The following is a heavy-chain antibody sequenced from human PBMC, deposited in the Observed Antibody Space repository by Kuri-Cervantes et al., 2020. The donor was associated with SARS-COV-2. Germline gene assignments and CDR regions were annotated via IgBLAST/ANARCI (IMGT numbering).Heavy chain of an antibody. Sequence: SETLSLTCTVSGGSISSYYWSWIRQPPGKGLEWIGYIYYSGSTNYNPSLKSRVTISVDTSKNQFSLKLSSVTAADTAVYYCARGGYNLPYYYYYGMDVWGQGTTVTVSS. CDR3: ARGGYNLPYYYYYGMDV. J-gene: IGHJ6*02. V-gene: IGHV4-59*08. CDR1: GGSISSYY. D-gene: IGHD5-24*01. CDR2: IYYSGST.